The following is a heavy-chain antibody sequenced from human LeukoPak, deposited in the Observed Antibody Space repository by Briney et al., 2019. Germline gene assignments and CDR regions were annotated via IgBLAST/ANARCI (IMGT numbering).Heavy chain of an antibody. CDR3: ARRIGYCSSTSCYSNWFDP. CDR1: GYSFTSYW. J-gene: IGHJ5*02. D-gene: IGHD2-2*01. Sequence: GESLKISCKGSGYSFTSYWIGWVRQMPGKGLEWMGIIYPGDSDTRYSPSFRGQVTISADKSISTAYLQWSSLKASDTAMYYCARRIGYCSSTSCYSNWFDPWGQGTLVTVSS. CDR2: IYPGDSDT. V-gene: IGHV5-51*01.